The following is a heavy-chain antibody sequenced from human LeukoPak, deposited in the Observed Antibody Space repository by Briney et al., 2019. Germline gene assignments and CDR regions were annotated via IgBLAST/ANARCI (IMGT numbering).Heavy chain of an antibody. CDR2: SYTSGSP. D-gene: IGHD6-6*01. CDR3: AARNKPGIGAREFEY. CDR1: GDSNTSLY. Sequence: PAETLSLTCTVSGDSNTSLYLTWIRQPAGKGLEGIGRSYTSGSPHYNPSLNSRVTMLIDTSKNHFPLKLISVTAADTAVYYCAARNKPGIGAREFEYWGQGTLLTVSS. V-gene: IGHV4-4*07. J-gene: IGHJ4*02.